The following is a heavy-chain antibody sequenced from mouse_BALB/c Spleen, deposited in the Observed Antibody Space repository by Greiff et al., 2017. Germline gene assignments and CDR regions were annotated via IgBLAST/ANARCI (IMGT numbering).Heavy chain of an antibody. Sequence: VQLQQSGPGLVQPSQSLSITCTVSGFSLTSYGVHWVRQSPGKGLEWLGVIWSGVSTDYNAAFISRLSISKDNSKSQVFFKMNSLQANDTAIYYCARKGGNYRYDGYFDYWGQGTTLTVSS. J-gene: IGHJ2*01. CDR3: ARKGGNYRYDGYFDY. D-gene: IGHD2-14*01. V-gene: IGHV2-2*02. CDR2: IWSGVST. CDR1: GFSLTSYG.